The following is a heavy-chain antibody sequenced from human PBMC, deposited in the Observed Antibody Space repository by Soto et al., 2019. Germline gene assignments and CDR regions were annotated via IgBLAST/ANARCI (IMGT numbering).Heavy chain of an antibody. Sequence: GGSLRLSCAASGFTFSSYGMHWVRQAPGKGLEWVAVIWYDGSNKYYADSVKGRFTISRDNSKNTLYLQMNSLRAEDTAVYYCAKGSTKQLWFKAPGQSWGQGTLVTVSS. D-gene: IGHD2-21*01. V-gene: IGHV3-33*06. J-gene: IGHJ5*02. CDR1: GFTFSSYG. CDR2: IWYDGSNK. CDR3: AKGSTKQLWFKAPGQS.